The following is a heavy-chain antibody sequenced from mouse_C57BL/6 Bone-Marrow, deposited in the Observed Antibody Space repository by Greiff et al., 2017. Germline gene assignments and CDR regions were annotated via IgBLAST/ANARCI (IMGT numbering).Heavy chain of an antibody. CDR3: ARTTVDYGSSYDFDV. J-gene: IGHJ1*03. V-gene: IGHV5-4*03. Sequence: EVKLVESGGGLVKPGGSLKLSCAASGFTFSSYAMSWVRQTPEKRLEWVATISDGGSYTYYPDNVKGRFTISRDNAKYNLYLQMSHLKSEDTAMYYCARTTVDYGSSYDFDVWGTGTTVTVSS. CDR1: GFTFSSYA. D-gene: IGHD1-1*01. CDR2: ISDGGSYT.